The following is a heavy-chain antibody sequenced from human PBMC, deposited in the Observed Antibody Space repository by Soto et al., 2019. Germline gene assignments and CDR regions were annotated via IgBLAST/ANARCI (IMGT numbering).Heavy chain of an antibody. Sequence: SETLSLTCTVSGGSISSYYWSWIRQPPGKGQEWIGYIYYSGSTNYNPSLKSRVTISVDTSKNQFSLKLSSVTAADTAVYYCARVNKEIVVVVAATHPYYCDYKDFGEKGTSVTASS. D-gene: IGHD2-15*01. J-gene: IGHJ6*03. V-gene: IGHV4-59*12. CDR3: ARVNKEIVVVVAATHPYYCDYKDF. CDR2: IYYSGST. CDR1: GGSISSYY.